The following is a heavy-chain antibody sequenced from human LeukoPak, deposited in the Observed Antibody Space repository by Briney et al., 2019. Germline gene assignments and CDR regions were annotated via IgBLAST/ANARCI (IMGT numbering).Heavy chain of an antibody. J-gene: IGHJ1*01. Sequence: PSETLSLTCAVYGGSFSGYYWSWIRQPPGKGLEWIGEINHSGSTNYNPSLKSRVTISVDTSKNQFSLKLSSVTAADTAVYYCARGALEIFHHWGQGTLVTVSS. CDR2: INHSGST. D-gene: IGHD1-1*01. CDR3: ARGALEIFHH. V-gene: IGHV4-34*01. CDR1: GGSFSGYY.